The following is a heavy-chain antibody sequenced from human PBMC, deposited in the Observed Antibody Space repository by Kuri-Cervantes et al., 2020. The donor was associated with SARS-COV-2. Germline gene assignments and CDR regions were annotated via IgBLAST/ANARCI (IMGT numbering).Heavy chain of an antibody. V-gene: IGHV3-7*01. CDR3: ARPSWRAAPSHFQH. D-gene: IGHD6-6*01. Sequence: GESLKISCTASGFTFSSHCMSWVRQAPGKGLEWVAKIKEDGSEKYYVDSVKGRFTISRDNAKNSLYLQMNSLRAEDTAVYYCARPSWRAAPSHFQHWGQGTLVTVSS. J-gene: IGHJ1*01. CDR1: GFTFSSHC. CDR2: IKEDGSEK.